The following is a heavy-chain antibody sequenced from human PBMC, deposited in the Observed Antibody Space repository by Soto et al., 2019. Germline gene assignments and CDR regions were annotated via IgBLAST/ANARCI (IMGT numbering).Heavy chain of an antibody. CDR2: IKSKTDGGTT. D-gene: IGHD2-2*02. CDR1: GFTSSNAW. Sequence: EVQLVESGGGLVKPGGSLRLSCAASGFTSSNAWMSWVRQAPGKGLEWVGRIKSKTDGGTTDYAAPVKGRFTISRDDSKNTLYLQMNSLKTEDTAVYYCTTDAPSRYCSSTSCYKSDYWGQGTLVTVSS. J-gene: IGHJ4*02. CDR3: TTDAPSRYCSSTSCYKSDY. V-gene: IGHV3-15*01.